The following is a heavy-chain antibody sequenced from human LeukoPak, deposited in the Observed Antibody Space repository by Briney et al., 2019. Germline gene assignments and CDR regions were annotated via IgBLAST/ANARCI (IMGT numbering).Heavy chain of an antibody. CDR1: GGSISSSSYY. Sequence: SETLSLTCTVSGGSISSSSYYWGWIRQPPGKGLEWIGSIYYSGSTYYNPSLKSRVTISVDTSKNQFSLKLSSVTAADTAVYYCARVRGLGPLYYYYMDVWGKGTTVTVSS. CDR3: ARVRGLGPLYYYYMDV. D-gene: IGHD2-21*01. J-gene: IGHJ6*03. CDR2: IYYSGST. V-gene: IGHV4-39*01.